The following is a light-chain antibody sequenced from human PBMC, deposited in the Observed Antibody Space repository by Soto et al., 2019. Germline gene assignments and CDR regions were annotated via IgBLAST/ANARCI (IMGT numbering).Light chain of an antibody. CDR2: GAS. CDR3: QQYGSSPGT. J-gene: IGKJ1*01. CDR1: QSVSSSY. Sequence: EIMLTQSPGTLSLCPGERATLSCRASQSVSSSYLAWYQQKPGQAPRLLIYGASSRATGIPDRFSGSGSGTDFTLTISRLEPEDFAVYYCQQYGSSPGTFGQGTKVEIK. V-gene: IGKV3-20*01.